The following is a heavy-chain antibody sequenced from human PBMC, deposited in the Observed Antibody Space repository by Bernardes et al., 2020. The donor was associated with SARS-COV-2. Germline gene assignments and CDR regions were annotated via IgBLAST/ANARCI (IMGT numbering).Heavy chain of an antibody. V-gene: IGHV3-15*01. CDR3: TTYLPYYFDY. Sequence: GGSLRLSCAASGFTVSNAWMSWVRQAPGKGLEWVGHIKTNTDGGTTDYAAPVKGGFTISRDDSKNTLYLQMNSLKTEDTAMYYCTTYLPYYFDYWGHGTLVTVSS. CDR1: GFTVSNAW. J-gene: IGHJ4*01. CDR2: IKTNTDGGTT.